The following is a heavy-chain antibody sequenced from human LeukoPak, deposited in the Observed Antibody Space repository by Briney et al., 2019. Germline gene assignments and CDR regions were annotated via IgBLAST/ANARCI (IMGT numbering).Heavy chain of an antibody. CDR1: GFTFSSYS. CDR3: ARDPDSSGYYYVYPNAFDI. D-gene: IGHD3-22*01. V-gene: IGHV3-48*01. Sequence: GGSLRLSCAASGFTFSSYSMNWVRQAPGKGLEWVSYISSSSSTIYYADSVKGRFTISRDNAKNSLYLQMNSLRAEDTAVYYCARDPDSSGYYYVYPNAFDIWGQGTMVTVSS. CDR2: ISSSSSTI. J-gene: IGHJ3*02.